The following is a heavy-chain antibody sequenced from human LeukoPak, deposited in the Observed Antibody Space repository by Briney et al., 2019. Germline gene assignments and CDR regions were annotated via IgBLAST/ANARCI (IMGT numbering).Heavy chain of an antibody. CDR1: GGTFSSYA. CDR3: ARGHDYGDYDWFDP. CDR2: IIPIFGTA. V-gene: IGHV1-69*13. Sequence: GASVNVSCKASGGTFSSYAISWVRQAPGQGLEWMGGIIPIFGTANYAQKFQGRVTITADESTSTAYMELSSLRSEDTAVYYCARGHDYGDYDWFDPWGQGTLVTVSS. D-gene: IGHD4-17*01. J-gene: IGHJ5*02.